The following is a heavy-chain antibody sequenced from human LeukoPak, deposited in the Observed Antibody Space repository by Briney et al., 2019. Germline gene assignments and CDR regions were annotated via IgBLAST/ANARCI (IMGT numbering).Heavy chain of an antibody. CDR3: ASEYTVASYYYYMDV. D-gene: IGHD1-1*01. J-gene: IGHJ6*03. CDR1: GGTFSSYA. V-gene: IGHV1-69*01. CDR2: IIPIFGTA. Sequence: GASVKVSCKASGGTFSSYAISWVRQAPGQGLEWMGGIIPIFGTANYAQKFQGRVTITADESTSTAYMELSSLRSEDTAVYYCASEYTVASYYYYMDVWGKGTTVTVSS.